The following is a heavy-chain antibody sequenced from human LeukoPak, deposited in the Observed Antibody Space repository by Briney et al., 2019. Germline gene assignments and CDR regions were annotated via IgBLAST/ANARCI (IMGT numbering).Heavy chain of an antibody. Sequence: SETLSLTCAVYGGSFSGYYWSWIRQPPGKGLGWIGEINHSGSTNYNPSLKSRVTISVDTSKNQFSLKLSSVTAADTAVYYCARGKLWFGELFGNWFDPWGQGTLVTVSS. CDR3: ARGKLWFGELFGNWFDP. CDR1: GGSFSGYY. CDR2: INHSGST. J-gene: IGHJ5*02. D-gene: IGHD3-10*01. V-gene: IGHV4-34*01.